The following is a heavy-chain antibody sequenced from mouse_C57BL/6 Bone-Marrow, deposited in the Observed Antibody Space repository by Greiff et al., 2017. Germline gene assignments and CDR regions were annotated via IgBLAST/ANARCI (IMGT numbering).Heavy chain of an antibody. Sequence: EVQGVESGGGLVKPGGSLKLSCAASGFTFSSYAMSWVRQTPEKRLEWVATISDGGSYTYYPDNVKGRFTISRDNAKNNLYLQMSHLKSEDTAMYYCARNDYYGSSYAMEYWGQGTSVTVSS. CDR3: ARNDYYGSSYAMEY. D-gene: IGHD1-1*01. J-gene: IGHJ4*01. CDR1: GFTFSSYA. CDR2: ISDGGSYT. V-gene: IGHV5-4*01.